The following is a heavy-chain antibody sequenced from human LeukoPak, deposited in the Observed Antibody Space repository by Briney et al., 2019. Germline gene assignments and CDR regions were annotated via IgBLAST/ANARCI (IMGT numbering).Heavy chain of an antibody. Sequence: GASVKVSCKASGYTFTGYYMHWVRQAPGQGLEWMGWINPNSGGTNYAQKFQGRVTMTRDTSISTAYMELSRLRSDDTAVYYCARVGPVGATPNDYWGQGTLVTVSS. D-gene: IGHD1-26*01. CDR3: ARVGPVGATPNDY. J-gene: IGHJ4*02. CDR1: GYTFTGYY. V-gene: IGHV1-2*02. CDR2: INPNSGGT.